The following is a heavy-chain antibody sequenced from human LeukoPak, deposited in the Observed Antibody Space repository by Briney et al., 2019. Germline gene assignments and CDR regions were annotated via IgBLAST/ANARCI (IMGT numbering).Heavy chain of an antibody. Sequence: SETLSLTCTVSGGSISSSSYYWGWIRQPPGKGLEWIGSIYYSGSTYYNPSLKSRVTISVDTSKNQFSLKLSSVTAADTAVYYCARVGPEMATISLVWYFDLWGRGTLVTVSS. V-gene: IGHV4-39*07. CDR2: IYYSGST. CDR1: GGSISSSSYY. CDR3: ARVGPEMATISLVWYFDL. D-gene: IGHD5-24*01. J-gene: IGHJ2*01.